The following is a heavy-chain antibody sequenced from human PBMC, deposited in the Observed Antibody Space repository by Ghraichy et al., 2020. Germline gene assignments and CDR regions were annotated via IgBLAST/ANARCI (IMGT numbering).Heavy chain of an antibody. Sequence: GGSLRLSCAASGFTFSSYAMSWVRQAPGKGLEWVSAISGSGGSTYYADSVKGRFTISRDNSKNTLYLQMNSLRAEDTAVYYCAKVIVVVPAARPRKYSSGWFFDYWGQGTLVTVSS. J-gene: IGHJ4*02. V-gene: IGHV3-23*01. CDR3: AKVIVVVPAARPRKYSSGWFFDY. CDR2: ISGSGGST. D-gene: IGHD2-2*01. CDR1: GFTFSSYA.